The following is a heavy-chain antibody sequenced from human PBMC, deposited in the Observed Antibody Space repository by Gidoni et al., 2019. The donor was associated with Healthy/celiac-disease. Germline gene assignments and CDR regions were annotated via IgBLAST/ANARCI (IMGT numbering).Heavy chain of an antibody. J-gene: IGHJ6*03. D-gene: IGHD6-13*01. CDR1: GGSISSYY. CDR2: IYYSGRT. Sequence: QVQLQESGPGLVKPSETLCLTCTVSGGSISSYYGSWIRQPPGKGLEWIGYIYYSGRTNYNPSLTSRVTISVDTSTNQFSLKLSAVTAADTAVYYCARDVAAAGTIYYYYYMDVWGKGTTVTVSS. V-gene: IGHV4-59*01. CDR3: ARDVAAAGTIYYYYYMDV.